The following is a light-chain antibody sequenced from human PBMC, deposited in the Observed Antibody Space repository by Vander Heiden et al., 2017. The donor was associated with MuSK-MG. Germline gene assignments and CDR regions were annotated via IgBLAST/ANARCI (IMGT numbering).Light chain of an antibody. J-gene: IGLJ2*01. CDR3: QAWDRRTVI. CDR1: ELGNKF. CDR2: EDN. V-gene: IGLV3-1*01. Sequence: YELTPPLSVSVSPGQAASIPCSGDELGNKFGFGYQQKSGQSPVLVIYEDNKRPSGIPERFSGSNSGNTATLTISGTQARDEDDYYCQAWDRRTVIFGGGTKLTVL.